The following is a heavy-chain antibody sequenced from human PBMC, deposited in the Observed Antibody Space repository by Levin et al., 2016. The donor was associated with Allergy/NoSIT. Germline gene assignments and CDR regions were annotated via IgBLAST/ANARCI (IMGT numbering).Heavy chain of an antibody. CDR2: TRNKAKSYTT. CDR3: ARGASSSHNYRNGMDV. Sequence: WIRQPPGKGLEWVGRTRNKAKSYTTEYAASVKGRFTISRDDSKNSLYLQMNSLKTEDTAVYYCARGASSSHNYRNGMDVWGQGTTVTVSS. J-gene: IGHJ6*02. V-gene: IGHV3-72*01. D-gene: IGHD6-19*01.